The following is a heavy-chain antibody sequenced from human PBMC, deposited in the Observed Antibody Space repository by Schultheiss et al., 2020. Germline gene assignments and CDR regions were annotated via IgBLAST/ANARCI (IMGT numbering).Heavy chain of an antibody. CDR2: ISTSSSQT. D-gene: IGHD3-10*01. Sequence: LSLTCAASGFTFSDYYMMWIRQAPGKGLEWVSYISTSSSQTNYADSVKGRFTISRDNAKNSLYLQMNSLRAEDTAVYYCARDFGGFDYWGQGTLVTGSS. CDR3: ARDFGGFDY. V-gene: IGHV3-11*06. CDR1: GFTFSDYY. J-gene: IGHJ4*02.